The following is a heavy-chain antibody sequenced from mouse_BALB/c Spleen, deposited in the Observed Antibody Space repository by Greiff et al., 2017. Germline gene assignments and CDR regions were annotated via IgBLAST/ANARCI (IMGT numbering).Heavy chain of an antibody. D-gene: IGHD2-3*01. CDR1: GFTFSSYA. J-gene: IGHJ3*02. Sequence: EVKLVESGGGLVKPGGSLKLSCAASGFTFSSYAMSWVRQTPEKRLEWVASISSGGSTYYPDSVKGRFTISRDNARNILYLQMSSLRSEDTAMYYCARGDGYPSGYWGQGTLVTVSA. V-gene: IGHV5-6-5*01. CDR2: ISSGGST. CDR3: ARGDGYPSGY.